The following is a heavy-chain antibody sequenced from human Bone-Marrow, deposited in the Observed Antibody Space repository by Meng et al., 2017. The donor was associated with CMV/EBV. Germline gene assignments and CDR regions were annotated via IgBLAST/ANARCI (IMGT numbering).Heavy chain of an antibody. Sequence: SFSGYDWSWSRQPPGKGLEWIGEINHSGSTNYNPSLKSRVTISVDTSKNQFSLKLSSVTAADTAVYYCASGTIFGVVQYYYYGMDVWGQGTTVTVSS. CDR3: ASGTIFGVVQYYYYGMDV. CDR2: INHSGST. V-gene: IGHV4-34*01. J-gene: IGHJ6*02. CDR1: SFSGYD. D-gene: IGHD3-3*01.